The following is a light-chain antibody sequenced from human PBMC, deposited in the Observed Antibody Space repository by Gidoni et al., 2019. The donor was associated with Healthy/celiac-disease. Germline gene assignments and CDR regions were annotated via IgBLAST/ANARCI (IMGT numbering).Light chain of an antibody. Sequence: LQINQSPSSLSASVGDRVTITCRASQSISSYLNWYPQKPGKAPKLLIYAASSLQSGVPSRFSGSGSGTDFTLTISSLQPEDFATYYCQQSYSTPWTFGQGTKVEIK. J-gene: IGKJ1*01. CDR3: QQSYSTPWT. CDR2: AAS. CDR1: QSISSY. V-gene: IGKV1-39*01.